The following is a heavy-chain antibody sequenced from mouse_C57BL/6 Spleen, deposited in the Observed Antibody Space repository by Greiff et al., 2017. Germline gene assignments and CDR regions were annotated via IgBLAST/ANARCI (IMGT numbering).Heavy chain of an antibody. Sequence: DVKLQESGPGLVKPSQSLSLTCSVTGYSITSGYYWNWIRQFPGNKLEWMGYISYDGSNNYNPSLKNRISITRDTSKNQFFLKLNSVTTEDTATYYCARYDYDESYFDYWGQGTTLTVSS. CDR3: ARYDYDESYFDY. CDR1: GYSITSGYY. J-gene: IGHJ2*01. CDR2: ISYDGSN. D-gene: IGHD2-4*01. V-gene: IGHV3-6*01.